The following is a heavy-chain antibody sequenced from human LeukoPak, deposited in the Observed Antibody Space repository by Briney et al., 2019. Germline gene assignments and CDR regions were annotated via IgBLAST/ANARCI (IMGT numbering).Heavy chain of an antibody. CDR2: ISGSGGNT. D-gene: IGHD2-2*01. CDR3: AIASSHEDYQHPFFYYYSMDV. J-gene: IGHJ6*03. V-gene: IGHV3-23*01. CDR1: GFTFSSYA. Sequence: PGGSLRLSCAASGFTFSSYAMSWVRQAPGKGLEWVSAISGSGGNTFYADSVKGRFTISRDNSKNTLYLQMNSLRAEDTAVYYCAIASSHEDYQHPFFYYYSMDVWGKGTTVTVSS.